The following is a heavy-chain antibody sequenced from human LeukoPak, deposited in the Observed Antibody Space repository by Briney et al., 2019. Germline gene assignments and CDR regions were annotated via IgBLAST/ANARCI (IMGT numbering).Heavy chain of an antibody. D-gene: IGHD3-22*01. V-gene: IGHV4-39*01. CDR3: ARTPGQKYYDISGPFDY. J-gene: IGHJ4*02. CDR1: GGSISSNSYY. Sequence: PSETLSLTCTVSGGSISSNSYYWGWIRQPPGKGLEWIGSIYYSGSTYYNPSLKSRVTISVDTSKNQFSLKLSSVTAADTAVYYCARTPGQKYYDISGPFDYWGQGTLVTVSS. CDR2: IYYSGST.